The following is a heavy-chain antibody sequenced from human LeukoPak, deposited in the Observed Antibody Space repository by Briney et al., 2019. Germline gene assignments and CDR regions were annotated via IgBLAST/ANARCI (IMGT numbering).Heavy chain of an antibody. CDR3: ARDRKRYYGSGSYPLGYYGMDV. V-gene: IGHV3-33*08. J-gene: IGHJ6*02. D-gene: IGHD3-10*01. Sequence: GGSLRLSCAASGFTFSSYSMNWVRQAPGKGLEWVAVIWYDGSNKYYADSVKGRFTISRDNSKNTLYLQMNSLRAEDTAVYYCARDRKRYYGSGSYPLGYYGMDVWGQGTTVTVSS. CDR1: GFTFSSYS. CDR2: IWYDGSNK.